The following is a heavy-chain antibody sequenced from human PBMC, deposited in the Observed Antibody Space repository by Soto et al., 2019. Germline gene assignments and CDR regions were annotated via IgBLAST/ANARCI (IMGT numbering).Heavy chain of an antibody. CDR3: ARVVVEQGAIHYYGMDV. J-gene: IGHJ6*02. CDR1: GFTFSSYE. V-gene: IGHV3-48*03. CDR2: ISSSGSTI. D-gene: IGHD2-2*02. Sequence: GGSLRLSCAASGFTFSSYEMNWVRQAPGKGLEWVPYISSSGSTIYYADSVKGRFTISRDNAKNSLYLQMNSLRADDTAVYYFARVVVEQGAIHYYGMDVWGQGTTVTVSS.